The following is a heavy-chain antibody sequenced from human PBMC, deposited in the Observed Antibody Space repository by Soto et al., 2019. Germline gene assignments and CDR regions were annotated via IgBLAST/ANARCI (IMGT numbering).Heavy chain of an antibody. CDR2: ITPMLATA. V-gene: IGHV1-69*01. D-gene: IGHD6-13*01. Sequence: QVQLVQSGAEVKKPGSSVKVSCKASGDTFTKYAFSWLRQAPGQGLEWMGGITPMLATAKYAQKFQGRVAISADDPTSTGYMELSSLRSEDTAQYYCARERAAAGGTGGYFDLWGRGTLVSVSS. J-gene: IGHJ2*01. CDR1: GDTFTKYA. CDR3: ARERAAAGGTGGYFDL.